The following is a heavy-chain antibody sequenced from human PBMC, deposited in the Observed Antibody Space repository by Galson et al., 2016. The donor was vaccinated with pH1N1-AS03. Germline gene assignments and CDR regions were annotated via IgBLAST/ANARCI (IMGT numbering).Heavy chain of an antibody. CDR3: ARDAGTDYFDH. V-gene: IGHV5-51*01. CDR2: IYPGDSDT. Sequence: QSGAEVKKPGESLKISCKGSGYSFARYWIGWVRQMPGKGLEWMGVIYPGDSDTRYSPSLQGLVTISVDKTFNTAYLQWGSLEASDTAMYYCARDAGTDYFDHWGQGTLVTVPS. J-gene: IGHJ4*02. CDR1: GYSFARYW. D-gene: IGHD6-13*01.